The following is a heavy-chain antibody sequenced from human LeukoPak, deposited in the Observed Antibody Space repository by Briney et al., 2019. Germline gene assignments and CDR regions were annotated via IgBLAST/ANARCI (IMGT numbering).Heavy chain of an antibody. CDR2: IYYSGST. J-gene: IGHJ3*02. CDR1: GGSISSYY. CDR3: ARVPRGYYYDSSGYYRGAFDI. V-gene: IGHV4-59*01. Sequence: SETLSLTCTVSGGSISSYYWSWIRQPPGKGLEWIGYIYYSGSTNYNPSLKSRVTISVDTSKNQFSLKLSSVTAADTAVYYCARVPRGYYYDSSGYYRGAFDIWSQGTMVTVSS. D-gene: IGHD3-22*01.